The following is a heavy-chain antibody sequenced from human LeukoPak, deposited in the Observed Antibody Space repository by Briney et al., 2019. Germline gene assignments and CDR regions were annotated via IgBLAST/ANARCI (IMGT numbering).Heavy chain of an antibody. D-gene: IGHD3-3*01. CDR2: INPNSGGT. Sequence: ASVKVSCKASGYTFTVYYMHLVRQAPGQGLEWMGWINPNSGGTNYAQKFQGWVTMTRDTSISTAYMELSRLRSDDTAVYYCARSSRVGFLEWLLFSFDYWGQGTLVTVSS. CDR3: ARSSRVGFLEWLLFSFDY. V-gene: IGHV1-2*04. J-gene: IGHJ4*02. CDR1: GYTFTVYY.